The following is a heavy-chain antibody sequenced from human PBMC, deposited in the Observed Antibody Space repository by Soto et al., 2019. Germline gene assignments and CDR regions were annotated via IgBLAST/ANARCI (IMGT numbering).Heavy chain of an antibody. CDR3: ARAPTYSYGSGTPYYFYAMDV. V-gene: IGHV1-69*13. Sequence: GASVKVSCKASGGTFSSYAISWVRQAPGQGLEWMGGIIPIFGTANYAQKFQGRVTITADESTSTAYMELSSLRSEDTAVYYCARAPTYSYGSGTPYYFYAMDVWGQGTTVTVSS. CDR2: IIPIFGTA. CDR1: GGTFSSYA. J-gene: IGHJ6*02. D-gene: IGHD3-10*01.